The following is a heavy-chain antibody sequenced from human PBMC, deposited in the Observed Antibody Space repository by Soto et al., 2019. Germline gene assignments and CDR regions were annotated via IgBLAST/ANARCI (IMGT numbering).Heavy chain of an antibody. V-gene: IGHV3-30-3*01. J-gene: IGHJ6*02. Sequence: WGSLRLSCAASVFTFSSYAMHWVRQAPGKGLEWVAVISYDGSNKYYADSVKGRFTISRDNSKNTLYLQMNSLRAEDTAVYYCASGPRGMDVWGQGTTVTVSS. CDR1: VFTFSSYA. CDR3: ASGPRGMDV. CDR2: ISYDGSNK.